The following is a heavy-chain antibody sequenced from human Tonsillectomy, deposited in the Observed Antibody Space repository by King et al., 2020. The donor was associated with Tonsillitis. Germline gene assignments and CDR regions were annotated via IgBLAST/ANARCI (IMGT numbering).Heavy chain of an antibody. J-gene: IGHJ3*02. Sequence: VQLVESGGGLAQPGGSLRLSCAASGFTFSSYAMSWVRQAPEKGLEWVSSISGSGGSTYYADSVKGRFTISRDNSKNTLSLQMNSLRAEDTAFYYCAKVVYGSGSYSSDAFDIWGQGTMVTVSS. D-gene: IGHD3-10*01. CDR2: ISGSGGST. V-gene: IGHV3-23*04. CDR1: GFTFSSYA. CDR3: AKVVYGSGSYSSDAFDI.